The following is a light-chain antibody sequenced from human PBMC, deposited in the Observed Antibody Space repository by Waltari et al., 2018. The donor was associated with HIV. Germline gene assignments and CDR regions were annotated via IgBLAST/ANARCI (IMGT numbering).Light chain of an antibody. V-gene: IGKV1-39*01. CDR2: AAS. CDR1: ESISIH. Sequence: DIQMTQSPASLSASVGDRVTMSCRASESISIHLHWYQQRPGKAPNLLIYAASSLQSGVPSRFSGSGSGTDFTLTISSLQPEDFATYYCQQSYSTLLTFGGGTKVEI. CDR3: QQSYSTLLT. J-gene: IGKJ4*01.